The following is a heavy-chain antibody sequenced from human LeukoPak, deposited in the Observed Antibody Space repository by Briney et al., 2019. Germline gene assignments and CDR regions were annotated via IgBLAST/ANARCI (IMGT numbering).Heavy chain of an antibody. D-gene: IGHD6-13*01. V-gene: IGHV3-64*01. CDR3: ARDGASSPHYYYYYIDV. CDR2: ISSNGGTT. Sequence: PGGSLRLSCAASGFTFSSYAMHWVRQAPGKGLEYVSAISSNGGTTYYANSVKGRFTISRDNSKNTLYLQMGSLRAEDMAVYYCARDGASSPHYYYYYIDVWGKGTTVTVSS. J-gene: IGHJ6*03. CDR1: GFTFSSYA.